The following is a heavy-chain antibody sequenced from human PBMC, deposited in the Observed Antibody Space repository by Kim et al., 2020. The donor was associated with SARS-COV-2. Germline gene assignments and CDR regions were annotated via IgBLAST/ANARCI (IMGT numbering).Heavy chain of an antibody. Sequence: GDRTYYADAGKGRFTISRDNSKNTVDLQMNSLRAEDTAIYYCGKVGAAIDYWGQGTLVTVSS. CDR2: GDRT. V-gene: IGHV3-53*01. J-gene: IGHJ4*02. CDR3: GKVGAAIDY.